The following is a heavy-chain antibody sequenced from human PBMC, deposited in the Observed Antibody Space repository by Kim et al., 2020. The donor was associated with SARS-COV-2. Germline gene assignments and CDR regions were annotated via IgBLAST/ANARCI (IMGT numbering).Heavy chain of an antibody. V-gene: IGHV3-48*02. CDR2: ISSSSSTI. D-gene: IGHD5-12*01. CDR3: AGDTEDIVATILGNDAYYYYGMDV. Sequence: GGSLRLSCAASGFTFSSYSMNWVRQAPGKGLEWVSYISSSSSTIYYADSVKGRFTISRDNAKNSLYLQMNSLRDEDTAVYYCAGDTEDIVATILGNDAYYYYGMDVWGQGTTVTVSS. J-gene: IGHJ6*02. CDR1: GFTFSSYS.